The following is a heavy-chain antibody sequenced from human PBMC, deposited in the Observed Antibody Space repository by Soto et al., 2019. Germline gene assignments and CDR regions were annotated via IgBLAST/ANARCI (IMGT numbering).Heavy chain of an antibody. CDR2: ISSSSSTI. D-gene: IGHD6-13*01. CDR1: GFTFSSYS. V-gene: IGHV3-48*01. Sequence: GGSLRLSCAASGFTFSSYSMNWVRQAPGKGLEWVSYISSSSSTIYYADSVKGRFTISRDNAKNSLYLQMNSLRAEDTAVYYCARESYSSSWYKVSDYWGQGTLVTVSS. J-gene: IGHJ4*02. CDR3: ARESYSSSWYKVSDY.